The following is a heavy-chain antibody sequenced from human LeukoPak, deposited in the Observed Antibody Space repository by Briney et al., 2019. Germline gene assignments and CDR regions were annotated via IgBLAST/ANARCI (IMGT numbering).Heavy chain of an antibody. D-gene: IGHD2-15*01. V-gene: IGHV1-69*13. CDR2: IIPIFGTA. CDR3: AKQLGYCSDGSCYFPY. Sequence: ASVKVSCKASGGTFSSYAISWVRQAPGQGLEWMGGIIPIFGTANHAQKFQGRVTITADESTSTAYMELSSLRSEDTAVYYCAKQLGYCSDGSCYFPYWGQGTLVTVSS. J-gene: IGHJ4*02. CDR1: GGTFSSYA.